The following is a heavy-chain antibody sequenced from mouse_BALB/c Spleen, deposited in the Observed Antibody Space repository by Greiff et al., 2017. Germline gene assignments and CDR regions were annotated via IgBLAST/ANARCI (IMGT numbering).Heavy chain of an antibody. J-gene: IGHJ2*01. CDR2: ISSGGSYT. CDR1: GFTFSSYA. V-gene: IGHV5-9-4*01. CDR3: ARGGGNYRDYFDY. Sequence: EVNVVESGGGLVKPGGSLKLSCAASGFTFSSYAMSWVRQSPEKRLEWVAEISSGGSYTYYPDTVTGRFTISRDNAKNTLYLEMSSLRSEDTAMYYCARGGGNYRDYFDYWGQGTTLTVSS. D-gene: IGHD2-1*01.